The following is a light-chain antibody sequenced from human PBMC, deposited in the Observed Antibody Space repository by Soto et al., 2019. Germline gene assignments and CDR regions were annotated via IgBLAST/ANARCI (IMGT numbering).Light chain of an antibody. J-gene: IGKJ5*01. Sequence: EMVLTQSPGTLSLSPGERATLSCRASQNISIYLAWYQQKPGQAPRLLIYDASNRATGIPARFSGSGSGTDFTLTISSLEPEDFAVYYCQQCNNWPPEITFGQGTLLEIK. CDR3: QQCNNWPPEIT. CDR2: DAS. CDR1: QNISIY. V-gene: IGKV3-11*01.